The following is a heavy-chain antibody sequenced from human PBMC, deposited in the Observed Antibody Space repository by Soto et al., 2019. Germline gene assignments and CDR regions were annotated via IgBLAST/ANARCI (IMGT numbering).Heavy chain of an antibody. D-gene: IGHD1-7*01. CDR2: ISGSGGST. J-gene: IGHJ3*02. CDR3: AKSMGLELLAFDI. V-gene: IGHV3-23*01. CDR1: GFTFSSYA. Sequence: GGSLRLSCAASGFTFSSYAVSWVRQAPGKGLEWVSAISGSGGSTYYADSVKGRFTISRDNSKNTLYLQMNSLRAEDTAVYYCAKSMGLELLAFDIWGQGTMVTVSS.